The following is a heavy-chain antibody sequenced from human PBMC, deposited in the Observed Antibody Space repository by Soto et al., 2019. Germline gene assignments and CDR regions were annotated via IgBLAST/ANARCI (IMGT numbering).Heavy chain of an antibody. CDR3: ARRIAMIVVVFDS. CDR1: GDSFSGYY. J-gene: IGHJ4*02. CDR2: IDHSGSA. Sequence: PSETLSLTCAVHGDSFSGYYWSWIRQSPGKGLEWIGEIDHSGSANYNPSHTSRISKTIDTSSQQDSLKLSSVTAADTAVYYCARRIAMIVVVFDSWGQGTLVTVS. D-gene: IGHD3-22*01. V-gene: IGHV4-34*01.